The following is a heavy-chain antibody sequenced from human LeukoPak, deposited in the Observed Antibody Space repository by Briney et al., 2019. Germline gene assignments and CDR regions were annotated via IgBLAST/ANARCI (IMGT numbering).Heavy chain of an antibody. Sequence: ASVKASCKASGCSFTAYYIHWVRQAPGQGLEWMGRINPTSGGTDYAQNFQGRVTMTRDTSINTAYMELSRLRSDDTAIYYCARDGFPDYWGQGTLVIVSS. CDR3: ARDGFPDY. V-gene: IGHV1-2*06. D-gene: IGHD2-2*03. J-gene: IGHJ4*02. CDR2: INPTSGGT. CDR1: GCSFTAYY.